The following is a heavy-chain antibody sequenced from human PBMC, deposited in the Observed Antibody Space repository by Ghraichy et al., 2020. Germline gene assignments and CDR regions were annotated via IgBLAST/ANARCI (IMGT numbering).Heavy chain of an antibody. J-gene: IGHJ4*02. Sequence: SETLSLTCAVYGGSFSGYYWSWIRQPPGKGLEWIGEINHSGSTNYNPSLKSRVTISVDTSKNQFSLKLSSVTAADTAVYYCARSRSVLLITMVRGVLDYWGQGTLVTVSS. V-gene: IGHV4-34*01. CDR2: INHSGST. D-gene: IGHD3-10*01. CDR1: GGSFSGYY. CDR3: ARSRSVLLITMVRGVLDY.